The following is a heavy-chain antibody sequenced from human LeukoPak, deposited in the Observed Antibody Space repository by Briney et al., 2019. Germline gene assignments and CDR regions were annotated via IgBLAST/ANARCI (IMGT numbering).Heavy chain of an antibody. Sequence: SETLSLTCIVSGGSISSYYWSWIRQPPGKGLEWIGYIYYSGSTNYNPSLKSRVTISVDTSKNQFSLKLSSVTAADTAVYFCARRGGSPLGAFDIWGQGTMVTVSS. J-gene: IGHJ3*02. CDR2: IYYSGST. CDR3: ARRGGSPLGAFDI. D-gene: IGHD1-26*01. V-gene: IGHV4-59*01. CDR1: GGSISSYY.